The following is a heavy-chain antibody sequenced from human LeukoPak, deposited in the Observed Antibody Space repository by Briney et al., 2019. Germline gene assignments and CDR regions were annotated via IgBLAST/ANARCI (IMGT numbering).Heavy chain of an antibody. D-gene: IGHD3-22*01. CDR2: IYKSGST. Sequence: SETLSLTCTVSGGSIGWDYWSWMRQSAGKGLEWIGRIYKSGSTNYNPSFRSRVTMSVDTSKNQFSLNVTSVTAADTAVYYCAREEYFQDSNGYSYYFHSWGQGSLVTVSS. V-gene: IGHV4-4*07. J-gene: IGHJ4*02. CDR3: AREEYFQDSNGYSYYFHS. CDR1: GGSIGWDY.